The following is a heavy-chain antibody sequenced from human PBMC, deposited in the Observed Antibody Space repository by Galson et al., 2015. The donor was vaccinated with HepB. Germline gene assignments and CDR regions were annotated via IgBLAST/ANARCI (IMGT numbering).Heavy chain of an antibody. CDR3: AKDYRIRGGKDYYDSSGSSFFDY. CDR2: ISYDGSNK. V-gene: IGHV3-30*18. D-gene: IGHD3-22*01. CDR1: GFTSSSYG. J-gene: IGHJ4*02. Sequence: SLRLSCAASGFTSSSYGMHWVRQAPGKGLEWVAVISYDGSNKYYADSVKGRFTISRDNSKNTLYLQMNSLRAEDTAVYYCAKDYRIRGGKDYYDSSGSSFFDYWGQGTLVTVSS.